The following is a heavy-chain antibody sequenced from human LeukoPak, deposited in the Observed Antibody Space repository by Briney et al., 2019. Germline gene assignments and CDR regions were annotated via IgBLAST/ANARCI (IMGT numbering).Heavy chain of an antibody. CDR1: GFTFRSHW. V-gene: IGHV3-7*01. CDR2: IMQDGIAK. Sequence: GGSLRLSCVGSGFTFRSHWVNWVRQSPGKGLEWVANIMQDGIAKYYVDSARGRFTVSRDNAKNSAFLQMNSLRAEDTAIYYCATISAQTFDIWGQGTLVSVS. D-gene: IGHD5-24*01. J-gene: IGHJ3*02. CDR3: ATISAQTFDI.